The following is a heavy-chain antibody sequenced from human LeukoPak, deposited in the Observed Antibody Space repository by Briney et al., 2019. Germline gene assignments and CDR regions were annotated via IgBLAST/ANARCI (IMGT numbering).Heavy chain of an antibody. CDR2: ISAYNGNT. CDR1: GYTFTSYG. Sequence: ASVKVSCKASGYTFTSYGISWVRQAPGQGLEWMGWISAYNGNTNYAQKLQGRVTMTTDTSTSTAYMELRSLRSDDTAVYYCARNPPDKVRGINITLGQGTLVTVSS. D-gene: IGHD3-10*01. J-gene: IGHJ5*01. CDR3: ARNPPDKVRGINIT. V-gene: IGHV1-18*01.